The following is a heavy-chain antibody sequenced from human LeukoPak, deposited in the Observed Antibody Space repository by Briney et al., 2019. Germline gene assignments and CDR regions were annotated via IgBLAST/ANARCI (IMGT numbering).Heavy chain of an antibody. Sequence: GGSLRLSCAASGFTFSSYAMSWVRQAPGKGLEWVSVITGSGDTTYYADSVKGRFTISRDNSKNTLYLQMDSLRAEDTAEYYCAKIQDWGRPSYFDYWGQGTLVTVSS. CDR1: GFTFSSYA. D-gene: IGHD3-16*01. V-gene: IGHV3-23*01. CDR3: AKIQDWGRPSYFDY. CDR2: ITGSGDTT. J-gene: IGHJ4*02.